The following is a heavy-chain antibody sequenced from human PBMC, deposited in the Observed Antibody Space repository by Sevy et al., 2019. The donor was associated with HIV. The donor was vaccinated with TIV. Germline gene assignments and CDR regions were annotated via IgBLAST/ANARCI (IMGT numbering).Heavy chain of an antibody. Sequence: GGSLRLSCTASGFTFNIYTMSWVRQAPGKGLEWVSTNWFGGDTKNYADSVKGRFTISRDNSKRTVYLQMNSLRVEDSAVYYCAREGCTRPHDYWGQGTLVTVSS. CDR2: NWFGGDTK. J-gene: IGHJ4*02. CDR1: GFTFNIYT. V-gene: IGHV3-23*01. D-gene: IGHD2-8*01. CDR3: AREGCTRPHDY.